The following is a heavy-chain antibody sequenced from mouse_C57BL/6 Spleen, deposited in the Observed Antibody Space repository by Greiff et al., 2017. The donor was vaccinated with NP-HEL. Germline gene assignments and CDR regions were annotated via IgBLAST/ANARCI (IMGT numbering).Heavy chain of an antibody. D-gene: IGHD1-1*01. CDR1: GYTFTDHT. CDR2: IYPRDGST. Sequence: LQESDAELVKPGASVKISCKVSGYTFTDHTIHWMKQRPEQGLEWIGYIYPRDGSTKYNEKFKGKATLTADKSSSTAYMQLNSLTSEDSAVYFCARPDGSSYQNAMDYWGQGTSVTVSS. CDR3: ARPDGSSYQNAMDY. V-gene: IGHV1-78*01. J-gene: IGHJ4*01.